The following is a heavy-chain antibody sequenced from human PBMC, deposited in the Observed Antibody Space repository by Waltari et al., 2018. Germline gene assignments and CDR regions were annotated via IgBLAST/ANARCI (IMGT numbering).Heavy chain of an antibody. V-gene: IGHV3-30*18. CDR3: VKDRFGNPGGYFYAMDV. J-gene: IGHJ6*02. CDR2: ISYDGRQI. D-gene: IGHD3-16*01. CDR1: GFVFKEYG. Sequence: QVQLVESGGGVVQPGTSLRLSCAASGFVFKEYGIHWVRQAPGKGLEWVAVISYDGRQIYYADSVKGRFTISRDNSMNTLSLQMNSLRTDDTSRYYCVKDRFGNPGGYFYAMDVWGQGTTITVS.